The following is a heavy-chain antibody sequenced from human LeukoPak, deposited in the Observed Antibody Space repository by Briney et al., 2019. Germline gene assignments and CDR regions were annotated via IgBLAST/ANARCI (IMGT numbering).Heavy chain of an antibody. D-gene: IGHD3-10*01. CDR1: GYTFTSYG. Sequence: ASVKVSCKASGYTFTSYGISWVRQAPGQGLEWMGWISAYNGNTNYAQKLQGRVTMTTDTSTSTAYMELRSLRSDDTAVYYCARDLRGVDYYLKYYFDYWGQGTLVTVPS. J-gene: IGHJ4*02. CDR2: ISAYNGNT. CDR3: ARDLRGVDYYLKYYFDY. V-gene: IGHV1-18*01.